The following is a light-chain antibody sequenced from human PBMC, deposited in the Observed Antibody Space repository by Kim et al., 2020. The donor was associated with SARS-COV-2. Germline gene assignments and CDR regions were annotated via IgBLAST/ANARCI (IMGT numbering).Light chain of an antibody. J-gene: IGKJ2*01. CDR1: QSISNY. Sequence: DIQMTQSPSSLSASVGDRVTITCRASQSISNYLNWYQQKPGRAPNLLIYAASKLQSGVSSRFSGSGSGTDFTLTITSLQPEDFATYYCQQSHSTLYTFGQGTKLE. CDR2: AAS. CDR3: QQSHSTLYT. V-gene: IGKV1-39*01.